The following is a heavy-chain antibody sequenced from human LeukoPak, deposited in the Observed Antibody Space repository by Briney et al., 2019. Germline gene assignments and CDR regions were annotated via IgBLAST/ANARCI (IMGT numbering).Heavy chain of an antibody. CDR3: ARAPMTTVLTTLSYFDY. J-gene: IGHJ4*02. CDR1: GFTFSSYW. CDR2: ISSGGSSI. V-gene: IGHV3-74*01. D-gene: IGHD4/OR15-4a*01. Sequence: GGSLRLSCAASGFTFSSYWMHWVRQAPGKGLVWVSRISSGGSSINYADSVKGRFTISRDNAKNSLFLQMNSLRAEDTAVYYCARAPMTTVLTTLSYFDYWGQGTLVTVSS.